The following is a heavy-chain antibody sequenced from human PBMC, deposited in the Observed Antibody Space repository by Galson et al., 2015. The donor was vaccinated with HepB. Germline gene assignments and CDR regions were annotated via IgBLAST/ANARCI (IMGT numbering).Heavy chain of an antibody. CDR2: IYPGDSDT. D-gene: IGHD2-2*01. V-gene: IGHV5-51*01. CDR1: GYSFTSYW. Sequence: QSGAEVKKPGESLKISCKGSGYSFTSYWIGWVRQMPGKGLEWMGIIYPGDSDTRYSPSFQGQVTISADKSISTAYLQWSSLKASDTAMYYCARQYGSSTSYKYRPGWFDPWGQGTLVTVSS. CDR3: ARQYGSSTSYKYRPGWFDP. J-gene: IGHJ5*02.